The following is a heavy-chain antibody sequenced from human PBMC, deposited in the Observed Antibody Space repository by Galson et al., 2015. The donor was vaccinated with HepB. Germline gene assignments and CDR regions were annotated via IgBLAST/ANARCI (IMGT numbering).Heavy chain of an antibody. CDR1: GGTFSSYA. CDR2: IIPIFGTA. Sequence: SVKVSCKASGGTFSSYAISWVRQAPGQGLEWMGGIIPIFGTANYAQKFQGRVTITADESTSTAYMELGSLRSEDTAVYYCARDSMVWEPTNYYYYGMDVWGQGTTVTVSS. V-gene: IGHV1-69*13. D-gene: IGHD3-10*01. J-gene: IGHJ6*02. CDR3: ARDSMVWEPTNYYYYGMDV.